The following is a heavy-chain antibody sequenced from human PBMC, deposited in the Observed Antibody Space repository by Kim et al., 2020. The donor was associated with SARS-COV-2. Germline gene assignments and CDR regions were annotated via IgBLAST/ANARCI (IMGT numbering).Heavy chain of an antibody. J-gene: IGHJ5*02. V-gene: IGHV4-59*08. Sequence: NYNPPLKGRSTITVDTSKNQFSLKLSSVTAADTAVYYCARLGLRKNWFDPWGQGTLVTVSS. CDR3: ARLGLRKNWFDP. D-gene: IGHD4-17*01.